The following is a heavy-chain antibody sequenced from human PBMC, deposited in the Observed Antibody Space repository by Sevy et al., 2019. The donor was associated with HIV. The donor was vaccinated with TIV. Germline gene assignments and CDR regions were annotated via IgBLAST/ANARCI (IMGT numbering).Heavy chain of an antibody. CDR3: AKGKYHVDY. V-gene: IGHV3-30*18. J-gene: IGHJ4*01. CDR1: GFTFSRFG. Sequence: GGSLRLSCAASGFTFSRFGMNWVRQAPGKGLEWVARISSDGNDYAESVKGRFTISRDNSKNTLHPQMNSLKTEDTAIYYCAKGKYHVDYWGHGTLVTVSS. CDR2: ISSDGN.